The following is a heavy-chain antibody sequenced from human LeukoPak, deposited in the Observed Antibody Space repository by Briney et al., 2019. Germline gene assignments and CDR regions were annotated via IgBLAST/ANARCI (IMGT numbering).Heavy chain of an antibody. Sequence: GGSLRLSCAASGFTVSSNYMSWVRQAPGKGLEWVSVIYSGGSTYYADSVKGRFTISRDNSKNTLYLQMNSLRAEDTAVYYCANVDTATMDYYGMDVWGQGTTVTVSS. CDR2: IYSGGST. J-gene: IGHJ6*02. CDR1: GFTVSSNY. D-gene: IGHD5-18*01. CDR3: ANVDTATMDYYGMDV. V-gene: IGHV3-53*01.